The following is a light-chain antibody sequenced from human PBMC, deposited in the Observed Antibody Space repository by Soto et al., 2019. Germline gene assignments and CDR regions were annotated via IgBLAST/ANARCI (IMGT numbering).Light chain of an antibody. CDR2: DAS. V-gene: IGKV3-15*01. CDR1: QSLRSS. J-gene: IGKJ1*01. Sequence: ETMMTQSPDTLSVSLGERATLSCRASQSLRSSLAWYQQKPGQAPRLLIYDASTRATGIPARFSGSGSGTDFNLTISGLQSEDFAVYYCKQYNNWPQTFGQGTKVDIK. CDR3: KQYNNWPQT.